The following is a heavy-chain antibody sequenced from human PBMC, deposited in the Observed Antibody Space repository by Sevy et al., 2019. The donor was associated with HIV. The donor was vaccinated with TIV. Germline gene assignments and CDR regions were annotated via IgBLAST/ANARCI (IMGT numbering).Heavy chain of an antibody. V-gene: IGHV4-38-2*01. Sequence: SETLSLTCAVSGYSISSDYFWGWIRQPPGKGREWIASIHHSGSTYYNPSLRSRVTKSVDKSKNQFSLKLSSVTAADTAIYYCARSIHPWYVDLWGRGTLVTVSS. CDR3: ARSIHPWYVDL. J-gene: IGHJ2*01. D-gene: IGHD5-18*01. CDR2: IHHSGST. CDR1: GYSISSDYF.